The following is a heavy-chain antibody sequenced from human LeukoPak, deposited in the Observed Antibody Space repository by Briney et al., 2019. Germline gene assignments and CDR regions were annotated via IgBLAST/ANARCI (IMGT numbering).Heavy chain of an antibody. Sequence: SETLSLTCTVCGGSISSYYWSWIRQPAGKGLEWIGRIYTSGSTNYNPSLKSRVTMSVDTSKNQFSLKLSSVTAADTAVYYCASQYYDSSGYYYVGYFDYWGQGTLVTVSS. D-gene: IGHD3-22*01. CDR3: ASQYYDSSGYYYVGYFDY. CDR1: GGSISSYY. J-gene: IGHJ4*02. V-gene: IGHV4-4*07. CDR2: IYTSGST.